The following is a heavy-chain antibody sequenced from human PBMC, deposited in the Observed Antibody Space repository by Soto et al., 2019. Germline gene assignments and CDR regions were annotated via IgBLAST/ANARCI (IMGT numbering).Heavy chain of an antibody. J-gene: IGHJ5*02. D-gene: IGHD6-19*01. V-gene: IGHV3-23*01. CDR3: ARDSSGWPLNWFDP. CDR1: GFTFSSYA. Sequence: GGSLRLSCAASGFTFSSYAMSWVRQAPGKGLEWVSAISGSGGSTYYADSVKGRFTISRDNSKNTLYLQMNSLRAEDTAVYYCARDSSGWPLNWFDPWGQGTLVTVSS. CDR2: ISGSGGST.